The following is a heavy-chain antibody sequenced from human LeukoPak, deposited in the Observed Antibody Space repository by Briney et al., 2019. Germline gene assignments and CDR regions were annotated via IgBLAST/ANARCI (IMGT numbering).Heavy chain of an antibody. D-gene: IGHD1-1*01. V-gene: IGHV3-23*01. CDR3: ASNDIKGHAFDI. J-gene: IGHJ3*02. Sequence: GGSLRLSCAASGFTFSNYAMSWVRQAPGKGLEWVSLISGNGGSTYYADSVKGRFTISRDNSKNTLYLQMNSLRAEDTAVYYCASNDIKGHAFDIWGQGTMVTVSS. CDR2: ISGNGGST. CDR1: GFTFSNYA.